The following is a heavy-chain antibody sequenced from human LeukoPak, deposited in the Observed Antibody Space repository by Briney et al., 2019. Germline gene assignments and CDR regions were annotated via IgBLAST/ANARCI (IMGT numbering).Heavy chain of an antibody. Sequence: ASVKVSCKASGGTFSSYAISWVRQAPGQGLEWMGGIIPIFGTANYAQKFQGRVTITTDESTSTAYMELSSLTSDDTAVYYCAKVDPPIIEGGRGEAFDVWGQGTLVTVSS. J-gene: IGHJ3*01. V-gene: IGHV1-69*05. D-gene: IGHD1-26*01. CDR3: AKVDPPIIEGGRGEAFDV. CDR1: GGTFSSYA. CDR2: IIPIFGTA.